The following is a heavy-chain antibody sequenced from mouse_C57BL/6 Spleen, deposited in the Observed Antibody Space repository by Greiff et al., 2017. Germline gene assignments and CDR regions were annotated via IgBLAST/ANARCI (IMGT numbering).Heavy chain of an antibody. CDR1: GYTFTGYW. V-gene: IGHV1-50*01. CDR2: IDPSDSYP. Sequence: QVQLKQPGAELVKPGASVKLSCKASGYTFTGYWMQWVKQRPGQGLEWIGEIDPSDSYPNYNQKFKGKATLTVDTSSSTAYMQLSSLTSEDSSVYYCAIRDYGSVWYFDVWGTGTTVTVSS. D-gene: IGHD1-1*01. J-gene: IGHJ1*03. CDR3: AIRDYGSVWYFDV.